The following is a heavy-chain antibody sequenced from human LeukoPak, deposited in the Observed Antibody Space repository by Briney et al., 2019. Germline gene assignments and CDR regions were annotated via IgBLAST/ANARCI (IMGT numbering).Heavy chain of an antibody. CDR2: IRQDGSDK. Sequence: GGSLRLSCAASGFTFSSYWMSWVRQAPGKGLEWVANIRQDGSDKYYVDSVKGRFTISRDNAQNSVYLQMASLRAEDTAAYYCARDERGGCSSTSCYTPFWGQGTLVTASS. CDR3: ARDERGGCSSTSCYTPF. D-gene: IGHD2-2*02. J-gene: IGHJ4*02. V-gene: IGHV3-7*01. CDR1: GFTFSSYW.